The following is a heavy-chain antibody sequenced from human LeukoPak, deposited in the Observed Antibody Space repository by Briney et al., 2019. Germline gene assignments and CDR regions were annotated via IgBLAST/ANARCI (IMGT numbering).Heavy chain of an antibody. CDR2: IYSDGST. J-gene: IGHJ4*02. CDR3: TRDYAAAAGY. Sequence: GGSLRLSRAPSGFTVSSNYMSWVRQAPGKGLEWVSVIYSDGSTYYIDSLMGRFTISRDNSKNTLYLQMNSLRAEDTAVYYCTRDYAAAAGYWGQGTLVTVSS. D-gene: IGHD6-13*01. CDR1: GFTVSSNY. V-gene: IGHV3-66*01.